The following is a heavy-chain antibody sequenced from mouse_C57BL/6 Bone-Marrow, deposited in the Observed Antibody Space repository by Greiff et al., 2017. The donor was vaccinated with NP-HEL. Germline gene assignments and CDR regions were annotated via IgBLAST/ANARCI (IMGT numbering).Heavy chain of an antibody. CDR2: IHPNSGST. Sequence: QVQLQQPGAELVKPGASVKLSCKASGYTFTSYWMHWVKQRPGQGLEWIGMIHPNSGSTNYNEKFKSKATLTVDKSSSTAYMQLSSLTSEDAAVYYCAREEGNYWFAYWGQGPLVTVSA. CDR1: GYTFTSYW. V-gene: IGHV1-64*01. CDR3: AREEGNYWFAY. J-gene: IGHJ3*01. D-gene: IGHD2-1*01.